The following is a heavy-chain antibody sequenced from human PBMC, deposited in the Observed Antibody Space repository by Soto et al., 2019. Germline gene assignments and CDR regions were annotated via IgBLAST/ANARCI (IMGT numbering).Heavy chain of an antibody. V-gene: IGHV1-18*01. CDR2: ISAYNGNT. J-gene: IGHJ5*02. CDR1: GYTFTSYG. D-gene: IGHD3-16*02. Sequence: QVQLVQSGAEVKKPGASVKVSCKASGYTFTSYGISWVRQAPGQGLEWMGWISAYNGNTNDAQKLQGRVTMTTDTFTSTAYMELRSLRSDDTAVYYWAREHDYIWGSYRYGNWFDPWGQGTLVTVSS. CDR3: AREHDYIWGSYRYGNWFDP.